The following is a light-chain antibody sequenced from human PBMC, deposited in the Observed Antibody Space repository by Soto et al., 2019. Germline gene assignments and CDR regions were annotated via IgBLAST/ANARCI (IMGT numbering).Light chain of an antibody. CDR2: DAS. CDR1: QSITNW. CDR3: QQYNNFPWT. V-gene: IGKV1-5*01. Sequence: DIQMTQSPSTLSASVGDTVTITCRAGQSITNWLAWYQQKPGRAPNLLIYDASNLEDGVPSRFSGSGSGTEFTLIISSLQPDDFATYYCQQYNNFPWTFGQGTRVDVK. J-gene: IGKJ1*01.